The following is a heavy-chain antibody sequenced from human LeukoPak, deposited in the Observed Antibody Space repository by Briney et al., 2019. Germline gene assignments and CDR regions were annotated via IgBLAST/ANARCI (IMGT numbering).Heavy chain of an antibody. V-gene: IGHV3-69-1*02. Sequence: GGSLRLSCAASGFTFANYALNWFRHTPGKGLEWLSYISSTNAIYYADSVKGRFTISRDNAKEALYLQINSMRAGDTAVYYCARDDKWAFDYWGKGTLVTVSS. CDR1: GFTFANYA. J-gene: IGHJ4*02. D-gene: IGHD1-26*01. CDR3: ARDDKWAFDY. CDR2: ISSTNAI.